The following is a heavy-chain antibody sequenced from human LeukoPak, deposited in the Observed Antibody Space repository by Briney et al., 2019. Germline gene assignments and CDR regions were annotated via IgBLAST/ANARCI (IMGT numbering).Heavy chain of an antibody. D-gene: IGHD3-3*01. CDR1: GYTFTGYY. V-gene: IGHV1-2*04. CDR2: INPNSGGT. Sequence: ASVKVSCKASGYTFTGYYMHWVRQAPGQGLEWMGWINPNSGGTNYAQKFQGWVTITRDTSISTAYMELSRLRSDDTAVYYCARAYYDFWSGYYQGHYYYYGMDVWGQGTTVTVSS. CDR3: ARAYYDFWSGYYQGHYYYYGMDV. J-gene: IGHJ6*02.